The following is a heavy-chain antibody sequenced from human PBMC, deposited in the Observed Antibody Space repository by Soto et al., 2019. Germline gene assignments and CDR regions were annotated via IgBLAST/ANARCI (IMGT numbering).Heavy chain of an antibody. CDR3: ARHGYESSCHYLYYFDY. J-gene: IGHJ4*02. V-gene: IGHV4-59*08. CDR2: IYYSGST. Sequence: QVQLQESGPGLVKPSETLSLTCTVSGGSISSYYWSWIRQPPGKGLEWIGYIYYSGSTNYNPSLKSRVTISVDTSKNQFSLKLSSVTAADTAVYYCARHGYESSCHYLYYFDYWGQGTLFTVSS. CDR1: GGSISSYY. D-gene: IGHD3-22*01.